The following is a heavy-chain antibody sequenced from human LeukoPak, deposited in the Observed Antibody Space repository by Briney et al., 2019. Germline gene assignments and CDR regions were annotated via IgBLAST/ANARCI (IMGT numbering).Heavy chain of an antibody. V-gene: IGHV3-30*02. D-gene: IGHD3-10*01. CDR1: GFSFNTYG. CDR2: IRYDGNDY. Sequence: GGSLRLSCVASGFSFNTYGMHWVRQAPGKGLEWVAFIRYDGNDYYYADSVRGRFTISRDNDMNTVYLQMNSLRPADTALYHCVKPGGRCRVNWYYHFEYWAQGTLVTVSS. CDR3: VKPGGRCRVNWYYHFEY. J-gene: IGHJ4*02.